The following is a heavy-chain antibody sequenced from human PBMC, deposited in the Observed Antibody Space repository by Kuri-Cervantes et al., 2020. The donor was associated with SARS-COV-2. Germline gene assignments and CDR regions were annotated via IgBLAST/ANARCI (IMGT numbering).Heavy chain of an antibody. CDR2: ISYDGSNK. Sequence: GESLKISCAASGFTFSSYAMHWVRQAPGKGLEWVAVISYDGSNKYYADSVKGRFTISRDNSKNTLYLQMNSLRAEDTAVYYCARLNAFDIWGQGTMVTVSS. J-gene: IGHJ3*02. CDR3: ARLNAFDI. CDR1: GFTFSSYA. V-gene: IGHV3-30-3*01.